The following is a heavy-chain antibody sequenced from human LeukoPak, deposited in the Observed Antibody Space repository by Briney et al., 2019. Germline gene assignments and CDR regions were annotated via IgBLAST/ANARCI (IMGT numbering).Heavy chain of an antibody. CDR2: INPSGGST. Sequence: ASVTVSCTASGYTFTSYYMHWVRQAPGQGLEWMGIINPSGGSTSYAQKFQGRVTMTRDTSTSTVYMELSSLRSEDTAVYYCARSYYYDSSAYSPDYWGQGTLVTVSS. CDR1: GYTFTSYY. CDR3: ARSYYYDSSAYSPDY. D-gene: IGHD3-22*01. J-gene: IGHJ4*02. V-gene: IGHV1-46*01.